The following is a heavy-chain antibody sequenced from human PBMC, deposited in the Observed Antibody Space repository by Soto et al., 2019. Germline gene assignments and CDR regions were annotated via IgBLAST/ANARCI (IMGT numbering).Heavy chain of an antibody. CDR3: AHRLQATSSVQNGFDP. Sequence: QITLKESGPTLVKPTQTLTLTCTFSGFSLSTSGVGVGWIRQPPGKALEWLALIYWDDEKRYSPSLKSRLTITKDTSKNQVVLTMTNIDPVDTATYYCAHRLQATSSVQNGFDPWGQGTLVTVSS. CDR1: GFSLSTSGVG. CDR2: IYWDDEK. V-gene: IGHV2-5*02. D-gene: IGHD3-22*01. J-gene: IGHJ5*02.